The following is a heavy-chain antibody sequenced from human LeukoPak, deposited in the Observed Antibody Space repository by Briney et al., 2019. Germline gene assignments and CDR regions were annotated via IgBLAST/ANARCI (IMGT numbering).Heavy chain of an antibody. CDR3: AREGMYSSSPYVGYYMDV. CDR2: INSNGGST. J-gene: IGHJ6*03. D-gene: IGHD6-13*01. Sequence: GGSLRLSCAALGFSFSNYAMHWVRQAPGKGPEYVSAINSNGGSTYYADSVKGRFTNSRDNAKNTLYLQMDSLRPEDIGVYYCAREGMYSSSPYVGYYMDVWGKGAAVTVSS. CDR1: GFSFSNYA. V-gene: IGHV3-64*02.